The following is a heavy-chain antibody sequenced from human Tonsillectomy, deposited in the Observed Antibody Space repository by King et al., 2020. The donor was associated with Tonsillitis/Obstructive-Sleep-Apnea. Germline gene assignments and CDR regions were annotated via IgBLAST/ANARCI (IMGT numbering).Heavy chain of an antibody. J-gene: IGHJ2*01. D-gene: IGHD3-10*01. Sequence: QLQESGPGLVKPSETLSLRYSVSGDSISYSGAYWGWIRQAPGKGLEWIGSVYINGYTYYSPSLKSRVAISIDTSNNHFSLRLTSVTAADTAVYYCAMAGLGAGTRYFDLWGRGTLNTVSS. CDR3: AMAGLGAGTRYFDL. V-gene: IGHV4-39*02. CDR1: GDSISYSGAY. CDR2: VYINGYT.